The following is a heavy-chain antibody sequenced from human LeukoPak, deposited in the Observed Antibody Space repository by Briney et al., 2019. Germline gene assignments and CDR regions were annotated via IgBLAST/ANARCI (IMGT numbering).Heavy chain of an antibody. CDR3: AREVEMATIGYFDY. J-gene: IGHJ4*02. V-gene: IGHV3-30*01. CDR2: ISYDGSNK. D-gene: IGHD5-24*01. CDR1: EFPFSIYA. Sequence: GGSLRLSCEVSEFPFSIYAMAWVRQAPGKGLEWVAVISYDGSNKYYADSVKGRFTISRDNSKNTLYLQMNSLRAEDTAVYYCAREVEMATIGYFDYWGQGTLVTVSS.